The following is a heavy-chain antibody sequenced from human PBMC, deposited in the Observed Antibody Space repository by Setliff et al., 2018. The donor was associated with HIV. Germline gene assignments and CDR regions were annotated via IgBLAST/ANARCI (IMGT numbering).Heavy chain of an antibody. CDR2: LYSAGNT. D-gene: IGHD2-15*01. Sequence: GESLKISCAASGITVSSNYMIWVRQAPGKGPEWVSVLYSAGNTFYADSVKGRFTVSRDDSKNTLFLQMNSLRAEDTAVYYCARGRLGSSGNTYYWYYFDYWGQGTLVTVSS. CDR3: ARGRLGSSGNTYYWYYFDY. J-gene: IGHJ4*02. CDR1: GITVSSNY. V-gene: IGHV3-53*01.